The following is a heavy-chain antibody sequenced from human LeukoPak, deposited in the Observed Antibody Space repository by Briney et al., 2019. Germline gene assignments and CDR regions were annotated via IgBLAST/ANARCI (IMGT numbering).Heavy chain of an antibody. Sequence: ASVKVSCKASGYTFTSYYMHWVRQAPGQGLEWMGVTNPSGDGTSYPQKFQGRVTMTRNVSTSTVYMDLSSLRPDDTAVYYCARTCCSETSKFDYWGQGSLVTVSS. D-gene: IGHD2-15*01. CDR2: TNPSGDGT. J-gene: IGHJ4*02. V-gene: IGHV1-46*01. CDR3: ARTCCSETSKFDY. CDR1: GYTFTSYY.